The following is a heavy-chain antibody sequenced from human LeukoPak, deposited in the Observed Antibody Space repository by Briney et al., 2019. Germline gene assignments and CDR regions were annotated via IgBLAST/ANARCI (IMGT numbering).Heavy chain of an antibody. Sequence: SETLSLTCTVSGGSISSSSYYWGWIRQPPGKGLEWIGSIYYSGSTYYNPSLKSRVTISVDTSKNQFSLKLSSVTPADTAVYYCARFEWSGYYFDYWGQGTLVTVSS. CDR1: GGSISSSSYY. CDR2: IYYSGST. V-gene: IGHV4-39*01. D-gene: IGHD3-3*01. J-gene: IGHJ4*02. CDR3: ARFEWSGYYFDY.